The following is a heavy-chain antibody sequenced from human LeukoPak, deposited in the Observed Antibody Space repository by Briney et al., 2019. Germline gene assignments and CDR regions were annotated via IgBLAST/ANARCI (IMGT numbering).Heavy chain of an antibody. CDR2: IYSSGTT. CDR1: GGSISNYY. Sequence: SETLSLTCTVSGGSISNYYWHWVRQPAGKGLEWIGHIYSSGTTNYNPSLKSRVTMSLDTSKNQFSLKLSSVTAADAAVYYCARAGYSYGTGYYFDYWGQGALVTDSS. V-gene: IGHV4-4*07. D-gene: IGHD5-18*01. CDR3: ARAGYSYGTGYYFDY. J-gene: IGHJ4*02.